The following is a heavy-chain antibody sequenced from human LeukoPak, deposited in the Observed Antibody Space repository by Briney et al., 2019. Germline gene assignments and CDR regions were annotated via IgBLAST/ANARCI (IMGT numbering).Heavy chain of an antibody. CDR1: GFTFRSYW. CDR2: INPDGSEE. V-gene: IGHV3-7*01. Sequence: GGSLRLSCAASGFTFRSYWMTWLRQAPGKELELVAHINPDGSEESYADSVKGRFTISRDNAKNSLHLQKNNLRVEDTAVYYCARDPYIKAFDIWGQGTMVTVSS. J-gene: IGHJ3*02. CDR3: ARDPYIKAFDI. D-gene: IGHD1-14*01.